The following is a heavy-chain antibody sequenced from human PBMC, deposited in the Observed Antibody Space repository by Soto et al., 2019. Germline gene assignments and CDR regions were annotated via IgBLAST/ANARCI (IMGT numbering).Heavy chain of an antibody. J-gene: IGHJ4*02. CDR3: ARFSPPRGYNAY. CDR1: GGTFNTFA. V-gene: IGHV1-69*01. Sequence: QVQLVQSGAEVKKPGSSVKVSCLASGGTFNTFAITWVRQAPGQGLECMGGIIPMFGTAHYTQNIQGRVTITADESTRTVYMELSSLRSEDTAVYYCARFSPPRGYNAYWRQGPLVTVSS. CDR2: IIPMFGTA. D-gene: IGHD3-22*01.